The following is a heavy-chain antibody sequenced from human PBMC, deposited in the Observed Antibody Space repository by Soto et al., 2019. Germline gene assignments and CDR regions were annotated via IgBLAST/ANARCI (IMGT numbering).Heavy chain of an antibody. J-gene: IGHJ5*01. Sequence: QVQLVQSGAEVKKPGSSVKVSCKASGGTFSSYAISWVRQAPGQGLEWRGGIIPIFGTANYAQKFQGRLTITAEEYTTTAFMELSSLRSEYTAVYCCASVRSVPAAISGGGFDPWGQGTLVTVSS. CDR2: IIPIFGTA. D-gene: IGHD2-2*01. CDR3: ASVRSVPAAISGGGFDP. CDR1: GGTFSSYA. V-gene: IGHV1-69*01.